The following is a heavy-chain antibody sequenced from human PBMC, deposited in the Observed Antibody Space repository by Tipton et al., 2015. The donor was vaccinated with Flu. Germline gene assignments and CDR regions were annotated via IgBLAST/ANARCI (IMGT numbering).Heavy chain of an antibody. J-gene: IGHJ4*02. D-gene: IGHD6-19*01. CDR3: ARAPTTAVAYI. CDR1: GDSISGSYY. Sequence: TLSLTCTVSGDSISGSYYWGWIRQPPGKGLEWIGNIYHTGSTYHNPSLKSRVTISVDTSRNHLSLRLRSVTAADTAVYYCARAPTTAVAYIWGQGTLVTVSS. V-gene: IGHV4-38-2*02. CDR2: IYHTGST.